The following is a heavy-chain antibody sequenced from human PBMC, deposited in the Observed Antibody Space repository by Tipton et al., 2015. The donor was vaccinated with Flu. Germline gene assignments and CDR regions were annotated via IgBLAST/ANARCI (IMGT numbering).Heavy chain of an antibody. D-gene: IGHD2-15*01. CDR1: GGSFSAYY. J-gene: IGHJ3*01. V-gene: IGHV4-34*01. Sequence: TLSLTCAVYGGSFSAYYWSWIRQTPGKGLEWIGEVNPSGRTNYNPSLESRVTISGDTSKNQFSLKLSSLTAAETAVYYCAAHCSGGNCSHAFDVWGLGKMVTVSS. CDR2: VNPSGRT. CDR3: AAHCSGGNCSHAFDV.